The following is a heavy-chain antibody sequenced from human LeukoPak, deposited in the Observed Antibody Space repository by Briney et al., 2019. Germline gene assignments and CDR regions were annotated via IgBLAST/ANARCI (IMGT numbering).Heavy chain of an antibody. D-gene: IGHD1-7*01. CDR2: ISDDGNKK. Sequence: GSLRLSCAASGFTFRTYAIHWVRQAPGKGLEWVAVISDDGNKKFYVDSVKGRFTISRDNSKNTLFLAMNSLRVEDTAVYYCAKDGSLELELDYWGQGTLVTVSS. V-gene: IGHV3-30*04. CDR3: AKDGSLELELDY. J-gene: IGHJ4*02. CDR1: GFTFRTYA.